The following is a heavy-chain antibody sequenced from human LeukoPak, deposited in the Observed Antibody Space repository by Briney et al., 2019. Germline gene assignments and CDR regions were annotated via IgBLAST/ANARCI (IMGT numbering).Heavy chain of an antibody. V-gene: IGHV1-18*01. D-gene: IGHD3-10*01. Sequence: ASVKVSCKASGGTFSSYGISWVRQAPGQGLEWMGWISAYNGNTNYAQKLQGRVTMTTDTSTSTAYMELRSLRSDDTAVYYCARSDVLLWFGELYPWFDPWGQGTLVTVSS. CDR3: ARSDVLLWFGELYPWFDP. CDR1: GGTFSSYG. J-gene: IGHJ5*02. CDR2: ISAYNGNT.